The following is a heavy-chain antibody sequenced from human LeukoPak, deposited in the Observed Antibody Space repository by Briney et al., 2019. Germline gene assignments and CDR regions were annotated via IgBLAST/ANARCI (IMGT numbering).Heavy chain of an antibody. CDR1: GFPFSASA. CDR2: ILSTGTT. CDR3: ATVKYDYGDPVGWFDP. Sequence: GGSLRLSCAASGFPFSASAMTWVRQAPGKGLEWVSQILSTGTTYYADSVRGRFTISRDNSKNTLYLLMTSLRADDTAVYYCATVKYDYGDPVGWFDPWGQGTLVTVSS. J-gene: IGHJ5*02. D-gene: IGHD4-17*01. V-gene: IGHV3-23*01.